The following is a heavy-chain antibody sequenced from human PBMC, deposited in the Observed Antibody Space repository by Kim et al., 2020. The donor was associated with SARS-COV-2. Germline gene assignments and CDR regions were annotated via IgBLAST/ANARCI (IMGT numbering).Heavy chain of an antibody. CDR3: AKELYYGSGSEYDD. D-gene: IGHD3-10*01. V-gene: IGHV3-23*01. Sequence: AGSVKGRFTISRDNSKNTLYLQMSSMRAEDAAVYYCAKELYYGSGSEYDDWGQGTLVTVSS. J-gene: IGHJ4*02.